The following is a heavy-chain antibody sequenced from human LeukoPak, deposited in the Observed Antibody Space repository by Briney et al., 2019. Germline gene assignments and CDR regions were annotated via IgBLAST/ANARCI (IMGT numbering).Heavy chain of an antibody. CDR3: ANPPVREGLLGCYGMDV. Sequence: PGGSLRLSCAASGFTVSSYAMGWVRQAPGKGLEWVSAISGSGGSTYYADSVKGRFTISRDNSKNTLYLQMNSLRAEGTAVYYCANPPVREGLLGCYGMDVWGQGTTVTVSS. J-gene: IGHJ6*02. D-gene: IGHD3-10*01. V-gene: IGHV3-23*01. CDR1: GFTVSSYA. CDR2: ISGSGGST.